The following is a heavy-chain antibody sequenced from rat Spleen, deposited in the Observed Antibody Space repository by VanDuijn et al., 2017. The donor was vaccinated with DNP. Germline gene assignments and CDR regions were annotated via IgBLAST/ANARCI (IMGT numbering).Heavy chain of an antibody. D-gene: IGHD1-6*01. Sequence: EVRLQESGPGLVKPSQSLSLTCSVTGYSITSNYWAWIRKFPGNKMEWMGYINYSGYTDYNPSLRSRISITRDTSKNQFFLHLRSITPEDTATYYCARGYNTDYYYAHWFFDFWGPGTMVTVSS. V-gene: IGHV3-1*01. J-gene: IGHJ1*01. CDR2: INYSGYT. CDR1: GYSITSNY. CDR3: ARGYNTDYYYAHWFFDF.